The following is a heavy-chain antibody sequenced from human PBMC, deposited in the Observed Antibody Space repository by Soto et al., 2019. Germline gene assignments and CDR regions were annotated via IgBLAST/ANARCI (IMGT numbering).Heavy chain of an antibody. CDR1: GFTFSTYG. CDR2: IWYDGSKK. Sequence: QVQLVESGGGVVQPGRSLRLSCAASGFTFSTYGIHWVRQAPGKGLEWLAVIWYDGSKKYYADSVQGRFTISRDNSKNTGYLQMNGLRAEDTAVYYCVKDHCGGDCYSNPYFDYRGQGTLVTVSS. D-gene: IGHD2-21*02. J-gene: IGHJ4*02. CDR3: VKDHCGGDCYSNPYFDY. V-gene: IGHV3-33*06.